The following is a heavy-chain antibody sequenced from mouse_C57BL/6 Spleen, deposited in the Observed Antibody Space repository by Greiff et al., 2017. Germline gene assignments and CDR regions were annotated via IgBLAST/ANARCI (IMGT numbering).Heavy chain of an antibody. CDR3: ARSEAIGTKDAMDY. CDR2: IHPNSGST. J-gene: IGHJ4*01. V-gene: IGHV1-64*01. D-gene: IGHD2-14*01. CDR1: GYTFTSYW. Sequence: QVQLQQPGAELVKPGASVKLSCKASGYTFTSYWMHWVKQRPGQGLEWIGMIHPNSGSTNYNEKFKSKATLTVDKSSSTAYMQLSSLTSEDSAVYYCARSEAIGTKDAMDYWGQGTSVTVSA.